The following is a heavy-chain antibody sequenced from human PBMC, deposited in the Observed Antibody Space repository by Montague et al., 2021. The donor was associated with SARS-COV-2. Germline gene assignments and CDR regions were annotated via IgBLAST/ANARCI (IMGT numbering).Heavy chain of an antibody. CDR3: AREWGSYSGRFDY. D-gene: IGHD1-26*01. J-gene: IGHJ4*02. Sequence: TLSPTCTVSGDSITSGSYYWNWVRQPAGKGLEWAGRSYTSGSIDYNPSLKSRLTISVDTSKNQFSLKLSSVTAADTAVYFCAREWGSYSGRFDYWGQGALVTVSS. CDR2: SYTSGSI. V-gene: IGHV4-61*02. CDR1: GDSITSGSYY.